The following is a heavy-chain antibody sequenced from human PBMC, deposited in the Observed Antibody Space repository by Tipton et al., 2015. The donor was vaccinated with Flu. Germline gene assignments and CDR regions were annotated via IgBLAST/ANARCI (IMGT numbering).Heavy chain of an antibody. V-gene: IGHV4-61*02. CDR2: IYTSGST. CDR1: GGPFSSANYY. J-gene: IGHJ4*02. D-gene: IGHD4-23*01. Sequence: GLVKPSQTLSLTCTVSGGPFSSANYYWSWIRQPAGKGLEWIGRIYTSGSTNYNPSLKSRVSMSVDTSKNQFSLKVTSVTAADTAVYYCARSPGGFSSYYYFDIWGPGTLVTVSS. CDR3: ARSPGGFSSYYYFDI.